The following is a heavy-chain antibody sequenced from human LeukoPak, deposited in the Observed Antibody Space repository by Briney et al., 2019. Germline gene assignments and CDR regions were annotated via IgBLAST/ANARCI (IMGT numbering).Heavy chain of an antibody. CDR2: ISGSGGST. D-gene: IGHD4-17*01. J-gene: IGHJ4*02. CDR3: AKSNTGTTARQDY. Sequence: TGGSLRLSCAASGFTFSSYAMSWVRQAPGKGLEWVSAISGSGGSTYYADSVKGRFTISRDNSKNTLYLQMNSLRAEDTAVYYCAKSNTGTTARQDYWGQGTLVIVSS. V-gene: IGHV3-23*01. CDR1: GFTFSSYA.